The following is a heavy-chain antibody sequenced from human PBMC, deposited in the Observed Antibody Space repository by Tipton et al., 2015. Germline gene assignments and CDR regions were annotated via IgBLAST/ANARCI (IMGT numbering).Heavy chain of an antibody. V-gene: IGHV3-33*01. CDR3: ARCYDSSGHPLFFGY. D-gene: IGHD3-22*01. CDR1: GFTFSSYG. J-gene: IGHJ4*02. Sequence: RSLRLSCAASGFTFSSYGMHWVRQAPGKGLEWVASIWYDGSNKYYVDSVKGRFTISRDNSKNTLYLQMNSLRAEDTAVYYCARCYDSSGHPLFFGYWGQGTLVTVSS. CDR2: IWYDGSNK.